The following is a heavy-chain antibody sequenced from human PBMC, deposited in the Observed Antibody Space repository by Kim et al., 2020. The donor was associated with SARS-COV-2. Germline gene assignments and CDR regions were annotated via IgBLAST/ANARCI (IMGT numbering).Heavy chain of an antibody. J-gene: IGHJ1*01. CDR3: ANSATTPESSGYYYGHFQH. CDR1: GFTFSSYS. V-gene: IGHV3-21*01. CDR2: ISSSSSYI. Sequence: GGSLRLSCAASGFTFSSYSMNWVRQAPGKGLEWVSSISSSSSYIYYADSVKGRFTISRDNAKNSLYLQMNSLRAEDTAVYYCANSATTPESSGYYYGHFQHWGQGTLVTVSS. D-gene: IGHD3-22*01.